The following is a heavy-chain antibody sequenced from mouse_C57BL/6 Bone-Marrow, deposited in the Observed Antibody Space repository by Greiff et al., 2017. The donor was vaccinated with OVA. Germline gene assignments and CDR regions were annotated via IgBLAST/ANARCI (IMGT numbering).Heavy chain of an antibody. V-gene: IGHV3-6*01. Sequence: ESGPGLVKPSQSLSLTCSVTGYSITSGYYWNWIRQFPGNKLEWMGYISYDGSNNYNPSLKNRISITRDTSKNQFFLKLNSVTTEDTATYYCARDYYGSYYWGQGTTLTVSS. CDR1: GYSITSGYY. CDR2: ISYDGSN. CDR3: ARDYYGSYY. J-gene: IGHJ2*01. D-gene: IGHD1-1*01.